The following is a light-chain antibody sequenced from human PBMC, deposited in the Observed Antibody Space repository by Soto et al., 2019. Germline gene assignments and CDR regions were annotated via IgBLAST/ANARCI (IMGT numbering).Light chain of an antibody. J-gene: IGLJ2*01. CDR1: SSNIGAGYD. Sequence: QSVLTQPPSVSGAPGQRVTISCTGSSSNIGAGYDVQWYQQLPGAAPKPLIFGNSNRPSGVPDRFSGSRSGYSASLAITGLQANEESDELWPSYDIILSVTVVFGGGAQLTDL. CDR3: PSYDIILSVTVV. V-gene: IGLV1-40*01. CDR2: GNS.